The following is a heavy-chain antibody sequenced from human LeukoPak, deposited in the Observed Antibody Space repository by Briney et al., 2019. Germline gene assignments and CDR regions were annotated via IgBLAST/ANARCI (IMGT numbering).Heavy chain of an antibody. CDR2: INPSGGST. V-gene: IGHV1-46*01. D-gene: IGHD3-22*01. CDR3: ARPENYYDSSGLDY. CDR1: GYAFISYY. Sequence: ASVKVSCKASGYAFISYYMHWVRQAPGQGLEWIGIINPSGGSTRYAQKFQGRVTMTRDTSTSTVYMELSSLGSEDTAVYYCARPENYYDSSGLDYWGQGTLVTVSS. J-gene: IGHJ4*02.